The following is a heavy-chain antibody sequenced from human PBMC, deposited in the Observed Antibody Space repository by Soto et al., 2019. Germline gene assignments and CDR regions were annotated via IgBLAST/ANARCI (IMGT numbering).Heavy chain of an antibody. Sequence: PGGSLRLSCAASEFTFSSYAMSWVLQAPGKGLEWISAVSGSGGSIYYADSVKGRFTISRDNSKDTLYLQMNNLRALDTAVYYCAKPPDYNWNDYWGQGTLVPVSS. CDR1: EFTFSSYA. V-gene: IGHV3-23*01. CDR3: AKPPDYNWNDY. D-gene: IGHD1-20*01. J-gene: IGHJ4*02. CDR2: VSGSGGSI.